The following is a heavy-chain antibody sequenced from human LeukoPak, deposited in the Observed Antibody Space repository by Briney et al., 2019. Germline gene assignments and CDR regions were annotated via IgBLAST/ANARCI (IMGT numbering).Heavy chain of an antibody. J-gene: IGHJ4*02. Sequence: SETLSLTCAVYGGSFSGYYWSWIRQPPGKGLEWIGEINHSGSTNYNPSLKSRVTISVDASKNQFSLKLSSVTAADTAVYYCARGVTLTGYYTHFDYWGQGTLVTVSS. V-gene: IGHV4-34*01. CDR1: GGSFSGYY. D-gene: IGHD3-9*01. CDR3: ARGVTLTGYYTHFDY. CDR2: INHSGST.